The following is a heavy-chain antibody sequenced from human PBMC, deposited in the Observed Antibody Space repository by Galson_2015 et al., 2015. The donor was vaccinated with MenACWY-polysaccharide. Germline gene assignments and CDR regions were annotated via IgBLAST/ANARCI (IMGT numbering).Heavy chain of an antibody. CDR1: GYTFDTYY. V-gene: IGHV1-46*02. J-gene: IGHJ6*02. Sequence: SVKVSCKASGYTFDTYYAHWVRQAPGQGLEWMGIINPSGGGTSYAERFQGRVAMTSDTSTSTFYMELSSLTSEDTAIYYRARDKPPTTDVDYYSGLDVWGQGTTVIVSS. CDR2: INPSGGGT. D-gene: IGHD5-12*01. CDR3: ARDKPPTTDVDYYSGLDV.